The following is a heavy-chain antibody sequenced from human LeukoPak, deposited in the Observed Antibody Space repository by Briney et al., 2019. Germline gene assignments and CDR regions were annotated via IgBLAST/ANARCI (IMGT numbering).Heavy chain of an antibody. CDR1: GFAFGDYA. V-gene: IGHV3-9*01. J-gene: IGHJ6*02. Sequence: GGSLRLSCTVSGFAFGDYAMHWVRRTPGKGLEWVAGITWNRDNIGYGDSVKGRFTISRDNVKNVLYLQMNSLRPEDTALYYCAKDLSSAITSALVLDVWGQGTTVIVS. D-gene: IGHD3-22*01. CDR3: AKDLSSAITSALVLDV. CDR2: ITWNRDNI.